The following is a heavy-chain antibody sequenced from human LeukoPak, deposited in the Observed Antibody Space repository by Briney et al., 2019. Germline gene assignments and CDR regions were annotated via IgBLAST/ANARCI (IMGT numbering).Heavy chain of an antibody. CDR1: GFTFSSYE. Sequence: GRSLRLSCAASGFTFSSYEMNWVRQAPGKGLEWVSYISSSGSTIYYADSVKGRFTISRDNAKNSLYLQMNSLRAEDTAVYYCARGGSGWDDWFDPWGQGTLVTVSS. D-gene: IGHD6-19*01. CDR3: ARGGSGWDDWFDP. V-gene: IGHV3-48*03. CDR2: ISSSGSTI. J-gene: IGHJ5*02.